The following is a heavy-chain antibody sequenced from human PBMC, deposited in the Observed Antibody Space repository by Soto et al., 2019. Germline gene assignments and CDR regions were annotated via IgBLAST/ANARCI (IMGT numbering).Heavy chain of an antibody. Sequence: QEQLVQSGAEVKKPGAPVKVSCKASGYTFSNYNINWVRQASGQGLEWMGWMNPDSGNTGYAEKFQGRVTMTRNSSISTAYMELCGLRSEDTAVYYCAREAASDPSFYYHYMDVWGKGTPVTVSS. CDR3: AREAASDPSFYYHYMDV. V-gene: IGHV1-8*01. D-gene: IGHD3-10*01. J-gene: IGHJ6*03. CDR1: GYTFSNYN. CDR2: MNPDSGNT.